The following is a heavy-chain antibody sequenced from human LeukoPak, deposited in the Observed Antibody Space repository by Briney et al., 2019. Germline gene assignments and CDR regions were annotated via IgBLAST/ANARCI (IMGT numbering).Heavy chain of an antibody. CDR3: ARGNIENYYYYYMDV. CDR2: IYSGGST. Sequence: PGGSLRLSCAASGFTVSSNYMSWVRQAPGKGLEWVSVIYSGGSTNYADSVKGRFTISRDNSKNTLYLQMNSLRAEDTAVYYCARGNIENYYYYYMDVWGKGTTVTVSS. J-gene: IGHJ6*03. CDR1: GFTVSSNY. V-gene: IGHV3-66*02.